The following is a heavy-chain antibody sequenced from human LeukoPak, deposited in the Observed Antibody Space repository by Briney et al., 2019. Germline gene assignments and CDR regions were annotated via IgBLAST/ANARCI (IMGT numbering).Heavy chain of an antibody. J-gene: IGHJ4*02. CDR3: ARSAFDRSNYFDY. CDR1: GGSISSYY. CDR2: IHYSGST. V-gene: IGHV4-59*01. D-gene: IGHD3-22*01. Sequence: PSETLSLTCIVSGGSISSYYWSWIRQPPGKGLEWIGYIHYSGSTNYNPSLKSRVTISVDTSKNQFSLKLSSVTAADTAVYYCARSAFDRSNYFDYWGQGTLVTVSS.